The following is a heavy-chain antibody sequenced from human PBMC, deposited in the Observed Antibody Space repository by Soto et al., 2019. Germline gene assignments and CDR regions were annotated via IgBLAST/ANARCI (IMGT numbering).Heavy chain of an antibody. CDR2: INHSGST. J-gene: IGHJ5*02. CDR1: GGSFSGYY. CDR3: ARGPKSRAYVRSSGDWFDP. V-gene: IGHV4-34*01. Sequence: PSETLSLTCAVYGGSFSGYYWSWIRQPPGKGLEWIGEINHSGSTNYNPSLKSRVTISVDTSKNQFSLKLGSVTAADTAVYYCARGPKSRAYVRSSGDWFDPWGQGTLVTVSS. D-gene: IGHD4-17*01.